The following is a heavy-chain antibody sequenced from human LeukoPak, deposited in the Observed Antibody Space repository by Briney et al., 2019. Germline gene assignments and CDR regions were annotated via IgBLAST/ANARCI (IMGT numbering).Heavy chain of an antibody. CDR3: AKDQFGSGSYSLGGMDV. J-gene: IGHJ6*02. V-gene: IGHV3-43*02. CDR2: ISGDGGTT. Sequence: QPGGSLRLSCAASGFTLDDHGMHWVRQAPGKGLEWVSLISGDGGTTYYADSAKGRFTISRDNSKNSLYLQMNNLRTEDTALYYCAKDQFGSGSYSLGGMDVWGQGTTVAVSS. D-gene: IGHD3-10*01. CDR1: GFTLDDHG.